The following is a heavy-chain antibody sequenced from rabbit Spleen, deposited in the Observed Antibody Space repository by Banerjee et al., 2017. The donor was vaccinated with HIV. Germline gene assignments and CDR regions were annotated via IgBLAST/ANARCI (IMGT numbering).Heavy chain of an antibody. CDR1: GFSLTSYY. CDR3: ARGGPYYSYGYDGHGYATLHL. V-gene: IGHV1S7*01. J-gene: IGHJ4*01. Sequence: QLKETGGGLVQPGGSLTLSCKASGFSLTSYYMIWVRQAPGKGLEWIGIIAAGKGSTDYASWVNGRFTISSDNAQNTVDLQMDSLTAADTATYFCARGGPYYSYGYDGHGYATLHLWGPGTLVTVS. CDR2: IAAGKGST. D-gene: IGHD6-1*01.